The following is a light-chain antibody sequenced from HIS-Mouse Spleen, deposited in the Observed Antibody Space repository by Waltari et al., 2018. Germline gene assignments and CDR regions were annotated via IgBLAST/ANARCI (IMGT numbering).Light chain of an antibody. CDR3: CSYAGSYTGV. V-gene: IGLV2-11*01. CDR1: SSDVGCYNY. Sequence: QSALTQPRSVSGSPGQSVTISCTVTSSDVGCYNYVSWYQQHPGKAPKLLIYDVSKRPSGVPDRFSGSKSGNTASLTISGLQAEDEADYYCCSYAGSYTGVFGTGTKVTVL. CDR2: DVS. J-gene: IGLJ1*01.